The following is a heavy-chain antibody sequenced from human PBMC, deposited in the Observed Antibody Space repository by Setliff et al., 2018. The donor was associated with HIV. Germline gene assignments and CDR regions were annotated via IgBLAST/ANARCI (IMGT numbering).Heavy chain of an antibody. D-gene: IGHD3-10*01. CDR2: FYHSGNT. V-gene: IGHV4-30-2*06. CDR1: GASISSGDYS. Sequence: SETLSLTCAISGASISSGDYSWSWIRQSPGRDLEWIGYFYHSGNTYYSPSLHSRVTLSVGKSKNEFYLSLASVTAADTAVYYCARDRGEKGYFDSWGHGALVTVSS. J-gene: IGHJ4*01. CDR3: ARDRGEKGYFDS.